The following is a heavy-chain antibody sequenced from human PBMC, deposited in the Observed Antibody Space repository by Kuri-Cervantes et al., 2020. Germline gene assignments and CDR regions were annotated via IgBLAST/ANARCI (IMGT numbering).Heavy chain of an antibody. J-gene: IGHJ5*02. CDR2: ISSSSSTI. CDR1: GFTFSSYS. D-gene: IGHD2-15*01. Sequence: GESLKISCAASGFTFSSYSMNWVRQAPGKGLEWVSYISSSSSTIYYADSVKGRFTISRDNAKNSLYLQMNSLRDEDTAVYYCARKFCSGGSCYSFWFDPWGQGTLVTVSS. CDR3: ARKFCSGGSCYSFWFDP. V-gene: IGHV3-48*02.